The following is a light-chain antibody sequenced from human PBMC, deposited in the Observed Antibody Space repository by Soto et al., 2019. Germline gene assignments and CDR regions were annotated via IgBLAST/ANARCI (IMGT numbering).Light chain of an antibody. Sequence: DIQMTQSPPTLSASVGDRVSMTCRASQNINKRLAWYQQKPGKAPKFLISDASNLESGVPSRFSGSGSGTEFTLTINGLQPDYIATYYCQQYISYWTFGQGTKVEIK. CDR3: QQYISYWT. CDR2: DAS. CDR1: QNINKR. V-gene: IGKV1-5*01. J-gene: IGKJ1*01.